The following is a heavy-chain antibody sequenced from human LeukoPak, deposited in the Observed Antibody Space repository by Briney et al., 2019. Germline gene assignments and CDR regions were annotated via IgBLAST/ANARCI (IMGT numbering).Heavy chain of an antibody. CDR1: GYTFTGYC. V-gene: IGHV1-2*02. CDR3: ARGDYYDSSRYFY. D-gene: IGHD3-22*01. CDR2: INPNSGGT. J-gene: IGHJ4*02. Sequence: ASVKVSCKASGYTFTGYCMHWVRQAPGQGLEWMGWINPNSGGTNYAQKFQGRVTMTRDTSISTAYMELSGLRSDDTAVYYCARGDYYDSSRYFYWGQGTLVSVSS.